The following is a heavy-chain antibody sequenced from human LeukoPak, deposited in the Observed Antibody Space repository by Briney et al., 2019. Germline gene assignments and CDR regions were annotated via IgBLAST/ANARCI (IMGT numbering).Heavy chain of an antibody. Sequence: GEYLKISCKGSGYSFTSYWIGWVRQMPGKGLVWMGIIYPGDSDTRYSPSFQGQVTISADKSISTAYLQWSSLKASDTAMYCCARSYDSSGNDYWGQGTLVTVSS. CDR2: IYPGDSDT. CDR1: GYSFTSYW. J-gene: IGHJ4*02. V-gene: IGHV5-51*01. D-gene: IGHD3-22*01. CDR3: ARSYDSSGNDY.